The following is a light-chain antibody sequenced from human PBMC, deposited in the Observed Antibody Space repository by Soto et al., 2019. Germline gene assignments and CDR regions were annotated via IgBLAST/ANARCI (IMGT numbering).Light chain of an antibody. Sequence: EIVMTQSPATLSVSPGERVTLSCRASQSVSSNLAWYQQKPGQAPRLLIYGASTRVTDIPARFTGSGSGTEFTLTISSLQSEDFAVYYCQQYNNWPPWTFGQGTKLDIK. J-gene: IGKJ1*01. CDR2: GAS. CDR3: QQYNNWPPWT. CDR1: QSVSSN. V-gene: IGKV3D-15*01.